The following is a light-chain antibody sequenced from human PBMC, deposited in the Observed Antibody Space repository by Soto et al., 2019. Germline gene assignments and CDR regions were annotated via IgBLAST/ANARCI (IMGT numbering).Light chain of an antibody. V-gene: IGLV7-46*01. J-gene: IGLJ2*01. Sequence: QTVVTQEPSPTVSPGGTVTLTYGSTTGAVTSGHSPYWFQQKPGQAPRTVIFDTRNKHSWTPAWFSGSLHGGKAALTLSGAQPEDEADSYCLVSCSGRVVFGGGTKLTVL. CDR2: DTR. CDR1: TGAVTSGHS. CDR3: LVSCSGRVV.